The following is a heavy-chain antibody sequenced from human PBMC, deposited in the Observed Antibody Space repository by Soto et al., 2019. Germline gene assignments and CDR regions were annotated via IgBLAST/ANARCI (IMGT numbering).Heavy chain of an antibody. CDR3: ASLAARRRGFDY. D-gene: IGHD6-6*01. Sequence: SETLSLTCTVSGGSISSYYWSWIRQPPGKGLEWIGYIYYSGSTNYNPSLKSRVTISVDTSKNQFSLKLSSVTAADTAVYYCASLAARRRGFDYWGQGTLVTVSS. V-gene: IGHV4-59*01. CDR1: GGSISSYY. CDR2: IYYSGST. J-gene: IGHJ4*02.